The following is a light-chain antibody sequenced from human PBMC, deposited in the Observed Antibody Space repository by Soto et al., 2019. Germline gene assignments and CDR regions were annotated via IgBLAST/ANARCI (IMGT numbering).Light chain of an antibody. Sequence: QSVLTQPPSASGTPGQRVTISCSGSNSNIGSNTVNWYQQLPGTAPKLLIYYDNLRPSGVPDRISGSKSGTSASLAISGLQSDDEADYYCAAWDDRLNGPSYVFGTGTKVTVL. CDR1: NSNIGSNT. J-gene: IGLJ1*01. V-gene: IGLV1-44*01. CDR3: AAWDDRLNGPSYV. CDR2: YDN.